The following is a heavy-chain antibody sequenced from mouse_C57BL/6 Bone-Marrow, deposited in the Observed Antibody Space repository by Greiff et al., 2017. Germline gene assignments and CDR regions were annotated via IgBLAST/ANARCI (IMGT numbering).Heavy chain of an antibody. Sequence: VKLQQPGAELVMPGASVKLSCKASGYTFTSYWMHWVKQRPGQGLEWIGEIDPSDSYTNYNQKFKGKSTLTVDKSSSTAYMQLSSLTSEDSAVYDCARDGYDGAWFAYWGQGTLVTVSA. D-gene: IGHD2-2*01. CDR1: GYTFTSYW. CDR3: ARDGYDGAWFAY. CDR2: IDPSDSYT. J-gene: IGHJ3*01. V-gene: IGHV1-69*01.